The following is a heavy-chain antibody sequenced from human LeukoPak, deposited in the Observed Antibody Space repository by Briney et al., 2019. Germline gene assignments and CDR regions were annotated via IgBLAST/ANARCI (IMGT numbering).Heavy chain of an antibody. CDR2: ISSSSSYI. J-gene: IGHJ4*02. CDR3: ARVSSGWYAEDNY. Sequence: PGGSLRLSCAASGFTFSSYSMNWVRQAPGKGLEWASSISSSSSYIYYADSVKGRFTISRDNAKNSLYLQMNSLRAEDTAVYYCARVSSGWYAEDNYWGQGTLVTVSS. D-gene: IGHD6-19*01. CDR1: GFTFSSYS. V-gene: IGHV3-21*01.